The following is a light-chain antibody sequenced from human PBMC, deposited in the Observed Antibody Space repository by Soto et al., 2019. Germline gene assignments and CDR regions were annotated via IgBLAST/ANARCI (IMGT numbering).Light chain of an antibody. V-gene: IGKV3-15*01. CDR1: RSVSSN. CDR2: GES. J-gene: IGKJ1*01. Sequence: EIVMTQPPATLSVSPGERATPSCGAGRSVSSNLAWYQQKPGQAPRLLIYGESTRATGIPARFSGSGSGTEVTITISSMQPEDFVVYYCQQYHFWHPWTFGLGTKVDNK. CDR3: QQYHFWHPWT.